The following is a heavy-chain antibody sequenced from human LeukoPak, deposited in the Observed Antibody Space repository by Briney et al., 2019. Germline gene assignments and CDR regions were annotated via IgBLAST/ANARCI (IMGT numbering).Heavy chain of an antibody. J-gene: IGHJ5*02. V-gene: IGHV3-21*01. D-gene: IGHD2-21*02. CDR3: ARDLGDFWFDP. CDR1: GFTFSSYS. CDR2: ISSSSSYI. Sequence: GGSLRLSCAASGFTFSSYSMNWVRQAPGKGLEWVSSISSSSSYIYYADSVKGRFTISRDNAKNSLYLQMNSLRAEDTAVYYCARDLGDFWFDPWGREPWSPSPQ.